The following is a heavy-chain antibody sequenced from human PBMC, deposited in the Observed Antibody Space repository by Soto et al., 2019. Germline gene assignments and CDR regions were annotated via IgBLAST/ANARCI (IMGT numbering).Heavy chain of an antibody. J-gene: IGHJ4*02. D-gene: IGHD3-22*01. Sequence: ASEKVSCKASGYTFTSYGISWVRQAPGQGLEWMGWTSAYNVNTNYAQKPQGRVTMTTDTSTSTAYMELRSLRSDDTAVYYCARIPSYYYDSSGYYPDYWGQGTLVTVSS. CDR1: GYTFTSYG. CDR3: ARIPSYYYDSSGYYPDY. V-gene: IGHV1-18*01. CDR2: TSAYNVNT.